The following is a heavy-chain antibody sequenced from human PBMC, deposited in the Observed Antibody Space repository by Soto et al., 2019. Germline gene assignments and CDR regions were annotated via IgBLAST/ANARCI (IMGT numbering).Heavy chain of an antibody. V-gene: IGHV4-39*01. CDR1: GGSISSSSYY. CDR3: ASRDLTPVPLDY. Sequence: QLQLQESGPGLVKPSETLSLTCTVSGGSISSSSYYWGWIRQPPGKGLEWIGSIYYSGSTYYNPSPKRRXXIXLXXSKTQVSLKRSSVTAADTAVYDCASRDLTPVPLDYWGQGTLVTVSS. CDR2: IYYSGST. D-gene: IGHD4-17*01. J-gene: IGHJ4*02.